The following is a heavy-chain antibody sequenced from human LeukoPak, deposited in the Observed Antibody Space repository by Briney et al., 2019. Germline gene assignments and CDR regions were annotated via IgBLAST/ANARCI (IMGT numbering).Heavy chain of an antibody. CDR1: GFTVSSNY. D-gene: IGHD2-21*01. V-gene: IGHV3-30*03. Sequence: PGGSLRLSCAASGFTVSSNYMSWVRQAPGKGLEWVALIASDESNTYYEDSVEGRFTISRDNSENALFLQMDYLTTEDTAVYYCARGVLAKYSVAFDIWGQGTTVIV. J-gene: IGHJ3*02. CDR2: IASDESNT. CDR3: ARGVLAKYSVAFDI.